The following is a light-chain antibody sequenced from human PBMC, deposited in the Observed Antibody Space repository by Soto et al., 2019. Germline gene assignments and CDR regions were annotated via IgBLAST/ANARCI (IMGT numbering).Light chain of an antibody. CDR3: SSYTSSNTYV. CDR2: EVS. V-gene: IGLV2-14*01. Sequence: QSALTQPASVSGSPGQSITISCTGTSSDVGGYNYVSWYQQHPGKAPKLMIYEVSNWPSGVSNRFSGSKSGNTASLTISGLQGEDEADYYCSSYTSSNTYVFGNGTKVTVL. J-gene: IGLJ1*01. CDR1: SSDVGGYNY.